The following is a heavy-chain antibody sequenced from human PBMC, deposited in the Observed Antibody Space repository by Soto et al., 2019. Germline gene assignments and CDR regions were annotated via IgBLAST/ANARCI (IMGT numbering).Heavy chain of an antibody. D-gene: IGHD4-17*01. Sequence: VSVKVSCKASGYTFTSYAMHWVRQAPGQRLEWMGWINAGNGNTKYSQKFQGRVTITRDTSASTAYMELSSLRSEDTVVYYCARDPTVTIYYGMDVWGQGTTVTVSS. V-gene: IGHV1-3*01. CDR3: ARDPTVTIYYGMDV. CDR2: INAGNGNT. J-gene: IGHJ6*02. CDR1: GYTFTSYA.